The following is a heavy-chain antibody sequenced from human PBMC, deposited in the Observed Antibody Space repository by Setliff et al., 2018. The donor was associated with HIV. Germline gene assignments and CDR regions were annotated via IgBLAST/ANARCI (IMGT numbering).Heavy chain of an antibody. CDR1: GYSISSGYF. V-gene: IGHV4-38-2*01. CDR3: ARHDNYDNGGYYNLYYFDS. D-gene: IGHD3-22*01. Sequence: SETLSLTCAVSGYSISSGYFWGWIRQPPGKGLEWIGSIFHSGSTYYAPSLQSRVTISIDKARDQFSLKLSSVTAADTAVYFCARHDNYDNGGYYNLYYFDSWGPGTLVTVSS. CDR2: IFHSGST. J-gene: IGHJ4*02.